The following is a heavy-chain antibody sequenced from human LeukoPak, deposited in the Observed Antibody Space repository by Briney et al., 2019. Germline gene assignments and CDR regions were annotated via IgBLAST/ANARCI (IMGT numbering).Heavy chain of an antibody. J-gene: IGHJ4*02. V-gene: IGHV4-59*01. CDR3: ASHKGF. Sequence: SETLSLTCTVSGGSISSYYWSWIRQPPGKGLDWIGYISYSGSTNYNPSLKSRVTISVDTSKNQFSLKLSSVTAADTAVYYCASHKGFWGQGTLVTVSS. CDR1: GGSISSYY. CDR2: ISYSGST.